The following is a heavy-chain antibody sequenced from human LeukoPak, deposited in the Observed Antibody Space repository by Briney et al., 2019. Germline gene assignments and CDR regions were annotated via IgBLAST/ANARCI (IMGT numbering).Heavy chain of an antibody. CDR1: GGSISSGGYY. CDR3: ARVPEDYGGNYYFDY. Sequence: PSQTLSLTCTVSGGSISSGGYYWSWIRQHPGKGLEWIGYIYYSGSTYYNPSLKSRVTISVDTSKNQFSLKLSPVTAADTAVYYCARVPEDYGGNYYFDYWGQGTLVTVSS. V-gene: IGHV4-31*03. J-gene: IGHJ4*02. CDR2: IYYSGST. D-gene: IGHD4-23*01.